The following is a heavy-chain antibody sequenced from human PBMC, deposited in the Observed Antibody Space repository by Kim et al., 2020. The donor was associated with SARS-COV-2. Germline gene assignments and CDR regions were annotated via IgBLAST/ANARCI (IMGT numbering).Heavy chain of an antibody. J-gene: IGHJ4*02. CDR2: ISSTSSYI. CDR3: TRMGDTSGYY. V-gene: IGHV3-21*01. D-gene: IGHD3-22*01. CDR1: GFTFNTYS. Sequence: GGSLRLSCAASGFTFNTYSMSWVRQAPGKGLEWVSSISSTSSYIYYADSVKGRFTISRDNDKNSLYLQMNSLRAEDTAVYYCTRMGDTSGYYWGQGTLVTVSS.